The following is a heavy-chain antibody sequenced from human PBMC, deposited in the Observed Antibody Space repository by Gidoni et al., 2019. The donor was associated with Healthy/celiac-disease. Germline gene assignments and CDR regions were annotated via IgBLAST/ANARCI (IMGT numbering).Heavy chain of an antibody. Sequence: QVQLQESGPGLVKPSQTLSLTCTVSGGSISSGSYYWSWIRQPAGKGLEWIGRIYTSGSTNYNPSLKSRVTISVDTSKNQFSLKLSSVTAADTAVYYCARVGLTIDYWGQGTLVTVSS. CDR3: ARVGLTIDY. CDR1: GGSISSGSYY. J-gene: IGHJ4*02. V-gene: IGHV4-61*02. CDR2: IYTSGST. D-gene: IGHD3-16*01.